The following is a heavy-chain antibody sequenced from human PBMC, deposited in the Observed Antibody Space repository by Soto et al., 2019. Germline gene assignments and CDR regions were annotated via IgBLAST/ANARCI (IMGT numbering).Heavy chain of an antibody. CDR2: IIPIFGTA. CDR1: GGTFSSYA. V-gene: IGHV1-69*13. Sequence: GASVKVSCKASGGTFSSYAISWVRQAPGQGLEWMGGIIPIFGTANYAQKFQGRVTITADESTSTAYMELSSLRSEDTAVYYCARDAPSYCISTSCYPPYYYYGMDVWGQGTTVTVSS. D-gene: IGHD2-2*01. CDR3: ARDAPSYCISTSCYPPYYYYGMDV. J-gene: IGHJ6*02.